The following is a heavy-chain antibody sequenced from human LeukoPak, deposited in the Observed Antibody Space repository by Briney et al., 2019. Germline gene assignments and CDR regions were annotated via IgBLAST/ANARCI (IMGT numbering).Heavy chain of an antibody. D-gene: IGHD2-2*01. J-gene: IGHJ6*03. CDR2: ISAYNGNT. V-gene: IGHV1-18*01. Sequence: ASVKVSCKASGYTFTSYGISWLRQAPGQGLEWMGWISAYNGNTNYAQKLQGRVTITTDTSTSTAYMGLRSLRSDDTAVYYCARVPLGAAISVYYYMDVWGKGTTVTVSS. CDR1: GYTFTSYG. CDR3: ARVPLGAAISVYYYMDV.